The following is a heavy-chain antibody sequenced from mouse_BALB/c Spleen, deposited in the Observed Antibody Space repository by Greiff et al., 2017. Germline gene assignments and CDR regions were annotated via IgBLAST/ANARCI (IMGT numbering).Heavy chain of an antibody. CDR1: GFTFSSYG. V-gene: IGHV5-6*02. Sequence: EVMLVESGGDLVKPGGSLKLSCAASGFTFSSYGMSWVRQTPDKRLEWVATISSGGSYTYYPDSVKGRFTISRDNAKNTLYLQMSSLKSEDTAMYYCARSHYGSSPPYAMDYWGQGTSVTVSS. CDR3: ARSHYGSSPPYAMDY. J-gene: IGHJ4*01. D-gene: IGHD1-1*01. CDR2: ISSGGSYT.